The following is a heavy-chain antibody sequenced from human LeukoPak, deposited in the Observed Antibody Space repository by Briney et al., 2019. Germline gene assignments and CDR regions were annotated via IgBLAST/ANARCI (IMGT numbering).Heavy chain of an antibody. CDR1: GGSISSSSYY. D-gene: IGHD6-13*01. J-gene: IGHJ4*02. V-gene: IGHV4-39*01. CDR2: IYYSGST. CDR3: ATTYSSSWFY. Sequence: SETLSLTCTVSGGSISSSSYYWGWIRQPPGKGLEWIGSIYYSGSTYYNPSLKSRVTISVDTSKNQFSLKLSSVTAADTAVYYCATTYSSSWFYWGQGTVVTVSS.